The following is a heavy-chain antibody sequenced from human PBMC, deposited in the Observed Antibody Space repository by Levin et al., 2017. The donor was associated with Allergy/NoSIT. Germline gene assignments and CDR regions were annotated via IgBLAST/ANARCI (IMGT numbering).Heavy chain of an antibody. CDR1: GGSFSGYY. CDR2: INHSGST. CDR3: ARHRPHHPVVY. D-gene: IGHD1-14*01. V-gene: IGHV4-34*01. J-gene: IGHJ4*02. Sequence: SETLSLTCAVYGGSFSGYYWSWIRQPPGKGLEWIGEINHSGSTNYNPSLKSRVTISVDTSKNQFSLKLSSVTAADTAVYYCARHRPHHPVVYWGQGTLVTVSS.